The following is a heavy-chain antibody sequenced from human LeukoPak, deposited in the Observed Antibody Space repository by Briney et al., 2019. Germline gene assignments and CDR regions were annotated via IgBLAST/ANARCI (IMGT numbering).Heavy chain of an antibody. V-gene: IGHV3-74*01. Sequence: GGSLRLSCAASGFSFSSYWMHWVRQAPGKGLVWVSRIDSDGSSTTYADSVKGRFTISRDNAKNTLYLQMNSLRADDTAVYYCARLGGSSPFDYWGQGTLVTVSS. J-gene: IGHJ4*02. CDR2: IDSDGSST. D-gene: IGHD6-6*01. CDR1: GFSFSSYW. CDR3: ARLGGSSPFDY.